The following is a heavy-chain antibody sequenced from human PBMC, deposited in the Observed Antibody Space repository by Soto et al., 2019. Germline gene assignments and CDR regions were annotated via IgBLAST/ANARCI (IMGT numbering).Heavy chain of an antibody. D-gene: IGHD5-12*01. V-gene: IGHV2-5*02. J-gene: IGHJ4*02. CDR2: IYWDGDK. CDR3: GHTHKWLRIDY. Sequence: QITLKESGPTLVKPTQTLTLTCTFSGFSLSTSGVGVGWIRQPPGKALEWLALIYWDGDKRYSPSLKSRLTIIQDHSKNQVVLIMTNMDPVDAATYDCGHTHKWLRIDYWGQGTLVTVSS. CDR1: GFSLSTSGVG.